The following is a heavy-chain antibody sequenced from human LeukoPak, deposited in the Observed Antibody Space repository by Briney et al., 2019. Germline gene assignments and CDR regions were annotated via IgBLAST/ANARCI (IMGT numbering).Heavy chain of an antibody. CDR1: GYSFTSYW. D-gene: IGHD3-16*01. V-gene: IGHV5-51*01. J-gene: IGHJ4*02. Sequence: GESLKISCKGSGYSFTSYWIGWVRQMPGKGLEWMGIIYPGDSDTRYSPSFQGQVTISADKSISTAYLQWSSLKASDTAMYYCARRRDDYVWGSYPDSLPAYYFDYWGQGTLVTVSS. CDR2: IYPGDSDT. CDR3: ARRRDDYVWGSYPDSLPAYYFDY.